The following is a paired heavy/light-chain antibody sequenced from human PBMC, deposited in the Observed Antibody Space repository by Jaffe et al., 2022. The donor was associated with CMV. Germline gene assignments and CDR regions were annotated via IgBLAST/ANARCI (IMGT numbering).Light chain of an antibody. Sequence: QSALTQPRSVSGSLGQSVTIPCTGTSSDVGGYNYVSWYQQHPGKPPKVIIYDVNKRPSGVPDRFSGSKSGNTASLTISGLQAEDEVDYFCCAYVGNYAYVFGTGTKVTVL. CDR3: CAYVGNYAYV. CDR1: SSDVGGYNY. CDR2: DVN. V-gene: IGLV2-11*01. J-gene: IGLJ1*01.
Heavy chain of an antibody. Sequence: EVQLVQSGAEVKKPGESLKISCKASGYSFTTHWIAWVRQMPGKGLEWMGIIYPGDSDTRYSPSFQGQVTISADKSITTTYLQWTSLKASDTAMYYCARPKGYTGFDNWIDSWGQGTQVTVSS. J-gene: IGHJ5*01. D-gene: IGHD2-2*02. CDR1: GYSFTTHW. V-gene: IGHV5-51*01. CDR3: ARPKGYTGFDNWIDS. CDR2: IYPGDSDT.